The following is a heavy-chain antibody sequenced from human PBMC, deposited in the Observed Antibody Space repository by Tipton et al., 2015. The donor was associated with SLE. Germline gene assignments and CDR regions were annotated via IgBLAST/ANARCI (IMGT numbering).Heavy chain of an antibody. V-gene: IGHV3-11*04. J-gene: IGHJ5*02. CDR1: GFTFSDYY. Sequence: SLRLSCAASGFTFSDYYMSWIRQAPGKGLEWVSYISSSGNTIYYADSVKGRFTISRDNAKNSLYLQMNSLRAEDTAVYYCARDRYGSGSYYSNWFDPWGQGTLVTVSS. D-gene: IGHD3-10*01. CDR3: ARDRYGSGSYYSNWFDP. CDR2: ISSSGNTI.